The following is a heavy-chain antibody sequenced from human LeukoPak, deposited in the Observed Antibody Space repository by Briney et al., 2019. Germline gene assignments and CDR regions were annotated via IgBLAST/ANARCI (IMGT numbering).Heavy chain of an antibody. CDR3: AKGNNEAYSSCFDY. CDR2: ISAYNGNT. CDR1: GYTFTNYG. J-gene: IGHJ4*02. D-gene: IGHD1/OR15-1a*01. V-gene: IGHV1-18*01. Sequence: ASVKVSCKPSGYTFTNYGVSWVRQAPGQGLEWMGWISAYNGNTKYAQKFQGRVTMTTDTSTSTAYMELRSLRSDDTAVYYCAKGNNEAYSSCFDYWGQGTLVTVSS.